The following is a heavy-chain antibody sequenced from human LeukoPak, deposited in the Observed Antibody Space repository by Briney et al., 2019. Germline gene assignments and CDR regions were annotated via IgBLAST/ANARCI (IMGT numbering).Heavy chain of an antibody. Sequence: SVKVSCKASGYTFTSYGISWVRQAPGQGLEWMGGIIPIFGTANYAQKFQGRVTITADESTSTAYMELSSLRSEDTAVYYCARDHYYDSSGYYSYWGQGTLVTVSS. CDR3: ARDHYYDSSGYYSY. J-gene: IGHJ4*02. CDR1: GYTFTSYG. CDR2: IIPIFGTA. D-gene: IGHD3-22*01. V-gene: IGHV1-69*13.